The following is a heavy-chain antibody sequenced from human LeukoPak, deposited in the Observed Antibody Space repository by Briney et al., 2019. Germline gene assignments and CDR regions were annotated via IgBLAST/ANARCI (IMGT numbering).Heavy chain of an antibody. CDR1: GFTFSSYS. V-gene: IGHV3-48*02. Sequence: GGSLRLSCAASGFTFSSYSMNWVRQAPGKGLEWVSYISSSSSTIYYADSVKGRFTISRDNAKKSLYLQMNSQRDEDTAVYYCARDLLRYFDYWGQGTLVTVSS. J-gene: IGHJ4*02. D-gene: IGHD5/OR15-5a*01. CDR2: ISSSSSTI. CDR3: ARDLLRYFDY.